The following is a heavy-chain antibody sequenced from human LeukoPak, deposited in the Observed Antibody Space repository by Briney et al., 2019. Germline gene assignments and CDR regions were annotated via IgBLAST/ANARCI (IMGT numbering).Heavy chain of an antibody. CDR3: ARESPMGGSGSYLFDP. V-gene: IGHV1-69*05. Sequence: SVKVSCKASGGTFSSYAISWVRQAPGQELEWMGGIIPIFGTANYAQKFQGRVTITTDESTSTAYMELSSLRSEDTAVYYCARESPMGGSGSYLFDPWGQGTLVTVSS. J-gene: IGHJ5*02. CDR1: GGTFSSYA. D-gene: IGHD1-26*01. CDR2: IIPIFGTA.